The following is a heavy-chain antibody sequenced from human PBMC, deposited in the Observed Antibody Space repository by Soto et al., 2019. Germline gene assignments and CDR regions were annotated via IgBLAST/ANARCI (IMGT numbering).Heavy chain of an antibody. CDR2: IWYDGSNK. V-gene: IGHV3-33*01. CDR1: GFTFSSYG. D-gene: IGHD3-9*01. CDR3: ARDVPYTILRYFDWTSGPSYYYGMDV. J-gene: IGHJ6*02. Sequence: HPGGSLRLSCAASGFTFSSYGMHWVRQAPGKGLEWVAVIWYDGSNKYYADSVKGRFTISRDNSKNTLYLQMNSLRAEDTAVYYCARDVPYTILRYFDWTSGPSYYYGMDVWGQGTTVTVSS.